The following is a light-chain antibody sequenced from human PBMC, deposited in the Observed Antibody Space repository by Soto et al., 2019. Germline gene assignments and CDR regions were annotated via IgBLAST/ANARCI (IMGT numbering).Light chain of an antibody. J-gene: IGLJ2*01. CDR1: SSDVGSNSL. CDR2: EGS. Sequence: QSALTQPASVSGSPGQSITISCTGTSSDVGSNSLVSWYQQHPGKAPRLMIYEGSKRPSGVSNRFSGSRSANTASLTISGLQADDESEYYCQCYDNSLGANVLFGGGTKLTVL. CDR3: QCYDNSLGANVL. V-gene: IGLV2-23*01.